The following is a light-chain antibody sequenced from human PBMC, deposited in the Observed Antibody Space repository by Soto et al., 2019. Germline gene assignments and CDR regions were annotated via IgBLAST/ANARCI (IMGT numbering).Light chain of an antibody. Sequence: QSVLTQPPSASGTPGQRVTISCSGSSSNIGSSSVNWYQQLPGTAPKLLIYNDNQWPSGVPDRFSGSKSGTSASLAISGLQAEDEDDYYCAAWDVSLNGLYVFGTGTKLTVL. CDR3: AAWDVSLNGLYV. V-gene: IGLV1-44*01. CDR1: SSNIGSSS. J-gene: IGLJ1*01. CDR2: NDN.